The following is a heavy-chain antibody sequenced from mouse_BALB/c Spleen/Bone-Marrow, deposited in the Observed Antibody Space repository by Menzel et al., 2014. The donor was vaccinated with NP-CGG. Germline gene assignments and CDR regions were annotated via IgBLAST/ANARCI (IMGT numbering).Heavy chain of an antibody. CDR2: IYPGDGDT. J-gene: IGHJ4*01. V-gene: IGHV1-80*01. CDR3: ARLDGYYPYYAMDY. CDR1: GYAFSSYW. Sequence: VQLQQSGAELVRPGSSVKISCKASGYAFSSYWMNWVKQRPGQGLEWIGQIYPGDGDTNYNGKFKGKATLTADKSSSTAYMQLSSLTSEDSAVYFCARLDGYYPYYAMDYWGQGTSGTVSS. D-gene: IGHD2-3*01.